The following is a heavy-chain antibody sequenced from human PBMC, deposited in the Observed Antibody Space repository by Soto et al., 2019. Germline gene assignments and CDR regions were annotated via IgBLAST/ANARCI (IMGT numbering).Heavy chain of an antibody. D-gene: IGHD5-12*01. CDR2: INAGNGNT. CDR1: GYTFTSYA. J-gene: IGHJ6*02. CDR3: ARDRSVATISYYYYYGMDV. V-gene: IGHV1-3*01. Sequence: ASVKVSCKASGYTFTSYAMHWVRQAPGQRPEWMGWINAGNGNTKYSQKFQGRVTITRDTSASTAYMELSSLRSEDTAVYYCARDRSVATISYYYYYGMDVWGQGTTVTVSS.